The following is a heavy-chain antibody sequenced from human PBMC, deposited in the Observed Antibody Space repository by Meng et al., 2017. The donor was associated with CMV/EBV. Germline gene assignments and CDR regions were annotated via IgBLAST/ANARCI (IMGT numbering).Heavy chain of an antibody. D-gene: IGHD3-10*01. Sequence: SETLSLTCTVSGGSISSYYWSWIRQPPGKGLEWIGYIYYSGSTNYNPSLKSRVTISVDTSKNQFSLKLSSVTAADTAVYYCARDSRGHGGEFDPWGHGTLVTVSS. CDR2: IYYSGST. V-gene: IGHV4-59*01. J-gene: IGHJ5*02. CDR3: ARDSRGHGGEFDP. CDR1: GGSISSYY.